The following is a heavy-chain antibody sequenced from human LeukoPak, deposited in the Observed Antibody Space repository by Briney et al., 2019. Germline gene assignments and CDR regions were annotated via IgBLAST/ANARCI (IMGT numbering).Heavy chain of an antibody. V-gene: IGHV3-20*04. Sequence: PGGSLRLSCAASRFTFDDYGMSWLRHVSGKGLEWVSGINWNGGSTVYADSVKGRFTISRDNAKNSLYLQMNSLRAEDTALYYCARWASKGGMDVWGKGTTVTVSS. D-gene: IGHD3-16*01. CDR1: RFTFDDYG. CDR3: ARWASKGGMDV. J-gene: IGHJ6*04. CDR2: INWNGGST.